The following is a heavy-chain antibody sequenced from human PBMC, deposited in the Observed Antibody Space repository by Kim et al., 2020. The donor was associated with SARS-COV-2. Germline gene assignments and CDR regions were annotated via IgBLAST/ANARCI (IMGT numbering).Heavy chain of an antibody. V-gene: IGHV3-23*01. CDR2: ISGSGGST. Sequence: GGSLRLSCAASGFTFSSYAMSWVRQAPGKGLEWVSAISGSGGSTYYADSVKGRFTISRDNSKNTLYLQMNSLRAEDTAVYYCAKTARGYYYDGSGYYYVGYWGQGPLLTVSS. D-gene: IGHD3-22*01. CDR1: GFTFSSYA. CDR3: AKTARGYYYDGSGYYYVGY. J-gene: IGHJ4*02.